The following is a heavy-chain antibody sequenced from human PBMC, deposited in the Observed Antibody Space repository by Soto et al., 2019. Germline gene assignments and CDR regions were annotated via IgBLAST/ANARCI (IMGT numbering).Heavy chain of an antibody. CDR1: GYRFADYW. J-gene: IGHJ5*02. V-gene: IGHV5-51*01. CDR2: TYPGGSDT. Sequence: GESLKISCKGSGYRFADYWIAWVRQMPGKGLDWMGSTYPGGSDTRYSPSFQGQVTISADKSIGTAYLQWNSLQASDTAMYYCARRQEGAWPFPYTRLDPWGQGTLVTVSS. D-gene: IGHD1-26*01. CDR3: ARRQEGAWPFPYTRLDP.